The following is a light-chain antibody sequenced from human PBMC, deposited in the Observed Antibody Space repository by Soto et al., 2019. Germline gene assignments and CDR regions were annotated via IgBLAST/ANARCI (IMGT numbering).Light chain of an antibody. Sequence: QSVLTQPPSASGSPGQSVTISCTGTSSDVGGYDYVSWYQQHPGKAPELIIYEVNKRPSGVPDRFSGSKSGNTASLTVSGLQAEDEADYYCNSYSASNNFVVFGTGTKVTVL. V-gene: IGLV2-8*01. J-gene: IGLJ1*01. CDR1: SSDVGGYDY. CDR3: NSYSASNNFVV. CDR2: EVN.